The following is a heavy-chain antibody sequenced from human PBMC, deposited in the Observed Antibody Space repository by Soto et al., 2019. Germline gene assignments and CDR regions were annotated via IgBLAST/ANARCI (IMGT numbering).Heavy chain of an antibody. CDR3: ASNYYDSSGRDTELDGMDV. D-gene: IGHD3-22*01. J-gene: IGHJ6*02. V-gene: IGHV1-69*13. Sequence: SVKVSCKASGGTFSSYAISWVRQAPGQGLEWMGGIIPIFGTANYAQKFQGRVTITADESTSTAYMELSSLRSEDTAVYYCASNYYDSSGRDTELDGMDVWGQGTTVTVSS. CDR2: IIPIFGTA. CDR1: GGTFSSYA.